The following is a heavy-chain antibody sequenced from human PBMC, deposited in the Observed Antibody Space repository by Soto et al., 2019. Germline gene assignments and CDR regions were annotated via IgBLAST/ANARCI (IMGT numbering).Heavy chain of an antibody. CDR2: ISGSGGST. V-gene: IGHV3-23*01. J-gene: IGHJ5*02. Sequence: EVQLLESGGGLVQPGGSLSLPCAASGFTFSSIALSWVRQAQGKGLEWVSAISGSGGSTYYADSVKGRFTISRDNSKNTLYLQMNSLRAEDTAVYYCAKDREEYGSGLFDPWGQGTLVTVSS. CDR1: GFTFSSIA. D-gene: IGHD3-10*01. CDR3: AKDREEYGSGLFDP.